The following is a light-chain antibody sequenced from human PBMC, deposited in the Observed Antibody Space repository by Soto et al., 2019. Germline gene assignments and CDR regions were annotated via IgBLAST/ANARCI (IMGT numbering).Light chain of an antibody. CDR3: QQYNSYSQT. Sequence: IQMTQSPSTLSASVGDRVTITCRASQSISSWWAWYQQKPGKAPKLLIYKASSLESGVPSRFSGSGSGTEFTLTISSLQPDDFATYYCQQYNSYSQTFGQGTKVEIK. J-gene: IGKJ1*01. V-gene: IGKV1-5*03. CDR1: QSISSW. CDR2: KAS.